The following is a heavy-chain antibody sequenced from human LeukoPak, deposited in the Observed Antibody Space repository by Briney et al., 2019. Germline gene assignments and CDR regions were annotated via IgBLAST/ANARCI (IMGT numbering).Heavy chain of an antibody. Sequence: SETLSLTCTASGGSISSSSYYWGWIRQPPGKGLEWIGSIYYSGSTYYNPSLKSRVTISVDTSKNQFSLKLSSVTAADTAVYYCARIYGSGHPFDYWGQGTLVTVSS. D-gene: IGHD3-10*01. CDR2: IYYSGST. J-gene: IGHJ4*02. CDR1: GGSISSSSYY. V-gene: IGHV4-39*01. CDR3: ARIYGSGHPFDY.